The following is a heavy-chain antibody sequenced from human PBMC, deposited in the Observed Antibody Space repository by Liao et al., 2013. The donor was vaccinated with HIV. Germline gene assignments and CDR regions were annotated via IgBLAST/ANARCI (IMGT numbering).Heavy chain of an antibody. D-gene: IGHD4-17*01. CDR2: IYGSGTT. CDR1: GGSISGGSYY. Sequence: QVQLQESGPGLVKPSQTLSLTCSVSGGSISGGSYYWSWIRQPAGKGLEWIGRIYGSGTTNYNPSLKSRVTMSVDTSKNQFSLKLSSVTAADTAVYYCAAGPTVDYWGRGNPSVTVPS. CDR3: AAGPTVDY. J-gene: IGHJ4*02. V-gene: IGHV4-61*02.